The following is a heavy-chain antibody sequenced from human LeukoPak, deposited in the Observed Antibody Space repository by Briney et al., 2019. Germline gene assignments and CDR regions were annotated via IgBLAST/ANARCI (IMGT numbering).Heavy chain of an antibody. Sequence: ASVKVSCQAPGYTFTGYYMHWVRQAPGQGLEWMGWINPNSGGTNYAQKFQGRVTMDRDTSISTAYMELSRLRSDDTAVYYCARPYFDLLDWFDPWGQGTLVTVSS. V-gene: IGHV1-2*02. CDR1: GYTFTGYY. CDR2: INPNSGGT. CDR3: ARPYFDLLDWFDP. D-gene: IGHD3-9*01. J-gene: IGHJ5*02.